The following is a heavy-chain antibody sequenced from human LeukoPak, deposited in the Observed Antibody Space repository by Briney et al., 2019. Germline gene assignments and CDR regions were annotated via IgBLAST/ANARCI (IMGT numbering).Heavy chain of an antibody. V-gene: IGHV3-33*01. CDR2: IWYDGSNK. J-gene: IGHJ4*02. CDR3: ARVQGSGSYFDYFDY. CDR1: GFTFSSYG. D-gene: IGHD3-10*01. Sequence: GGSLRLSCAASGFTFSSYGMHWVRQAPGKGLEWVAVIWYDGSNKYYADSVKGRFTISRDNSKNTLYLQMNSLRAEDTAVYYCARVQGSGSYFDYFDYWGQGTLVTVSS.